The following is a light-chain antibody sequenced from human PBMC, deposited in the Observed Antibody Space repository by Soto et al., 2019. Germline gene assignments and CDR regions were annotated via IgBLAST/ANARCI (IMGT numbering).Light chain of an antibody. Sequence: EIVMTQSPATLSVSPGERATLSCRASQSVSSNLAWYQQKPGQAPRLLIYGASTRATAIPPRFSGSGSGTEFTLTISSLQSEDFAVYYCQQYDNWPIPFGQGTRLE. CDR1: QSVSSN. CDR3: QQYDNWPIP. CDR2: GAS. V-gene: IGKV3-15*01. J-gene: IGKJ5*01.